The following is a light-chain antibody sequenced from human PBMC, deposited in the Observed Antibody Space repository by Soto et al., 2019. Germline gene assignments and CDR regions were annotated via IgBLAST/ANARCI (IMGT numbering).Light chain of an antibody. Sequence: VLTRTPATLSLSPGERATLSCRASQTVSRYVAWYQQKPGQAPRLLIYDASNRATGIPARFSGSGSGTDYTLTISSLEPEDFAVYYCQQRSTWPFLTFGGGTTVEI. J-gene: IGKJ4*01. CDR2: DAS. CDR1: QTVSRY. V-gene: IGKV3-11*01. CDR3: QQRSTWPFLT.